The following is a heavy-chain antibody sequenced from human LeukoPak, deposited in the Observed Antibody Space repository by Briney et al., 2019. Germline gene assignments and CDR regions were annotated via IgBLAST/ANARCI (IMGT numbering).Heavy chain of an antibody. J-gene: IGHJ5*02. Sequence: SETLSLTCTVSGGSISSSSYYWGWIRQPPGKGLEWIANIYYSGSTYSNPSLKSRVTISMDTSNNQFSLKLTSVTAADTAVYYCARLVPPGWFDPWGQGTLVTVSS. CDR2: IYYSGST. CDR3: ARLVPPGWFDP. V-gene: IGHV4-39*01. CDR1: GGSISSSSYY.